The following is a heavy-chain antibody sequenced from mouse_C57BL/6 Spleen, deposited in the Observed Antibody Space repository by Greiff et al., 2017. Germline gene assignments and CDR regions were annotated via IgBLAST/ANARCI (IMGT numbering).Heavy chain of an antibody. CDR2: IDPANGDT. D-gene: IGHD1-1*02. V-gene: IGHV14-4*01. J-gene: IGHJ3*01. Sequence: VQLKESGAELVRPGASVKLSCTASGFNINDDYMHWVKQRPEQGLEWIGWIDPANGDTEYASKFQGKATITADTSSNTAYLHLRSLTSEDSAVYYCTTYYWFAYWGQGTLVTVSA. CDR3: TTYYWFAY. CDR1: GFNINDDY.